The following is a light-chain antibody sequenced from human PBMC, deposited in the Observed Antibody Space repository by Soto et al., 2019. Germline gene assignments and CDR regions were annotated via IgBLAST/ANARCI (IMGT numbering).Light chain of an antibody. CDR2: LNSDGSH. CDR1: SGHSSYA. Sequence: QLVLTQSPSASASLGASVRLTCTLSSGHSSYAIAWHQQQPEKGPRYLMKLNSDGSHNKGDGIPDRFSGSSSGAERYLTISSLQFGDEANYYCQTWGTGIQVFGTGTNLTVL. J-gene: IGLJ1*01. V-gene: IGLV4-69*01. CDR3: QTWGTGIQV.